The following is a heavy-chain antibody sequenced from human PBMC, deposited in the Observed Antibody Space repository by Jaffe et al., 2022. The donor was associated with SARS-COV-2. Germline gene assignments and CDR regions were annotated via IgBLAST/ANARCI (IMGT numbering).Heavy chain of an antibody. J-gene: IGHJ5*02. CDR2: ISHSGST. CDR3: ARGQRRWLKRRSNWFDP. CDR1: GGSFSGYY. V-gene: IGHV4-34*01. D-gene: IGHD3-22*01. Sequence: QVQLQLWGAGLLKPSETLSLTCAVYGGSFSGYYWNWIRQPPGKGLEWIGEISHSGSTNYNPSLKSRVTISVDTSKNQFSLNVSSVTAADTAMYYCARGQRRWLKRRSNWFDPWGQGTLVTVPS.